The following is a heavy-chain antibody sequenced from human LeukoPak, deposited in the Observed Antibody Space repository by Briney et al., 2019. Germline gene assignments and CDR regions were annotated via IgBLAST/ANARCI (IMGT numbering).Heavy chain of an antibody. CDR1: GFTFSDFA. D-gene: IGHD6-13*01. Sequence: PGGSLRLSCTTTGFTFSDFAMTWVRQAPGKGLEWVSIITGSGLTTYYAESVKGRFTISGDNSKNALYLQMPSLKAEDTAVYYCAKVAASDVWSSCDSWGQGTLVTVSS. CDR2: ITGSGLTT. V-gene: IGHV3-23*01. CDR3: AKVAASDVWSSCDS. J-gene: IGHJ5*01.